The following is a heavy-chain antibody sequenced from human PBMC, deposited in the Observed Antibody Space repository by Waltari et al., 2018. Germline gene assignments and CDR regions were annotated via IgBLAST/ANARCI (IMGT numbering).Heavy chain of an antibody. CDR2: MGGRSLGAGTT. Sequence: QVQLVQSGAEVKKPGASVKVSCKASGYTFSNYGVAWVRQAPGQGLEWMGWMGGRSLGAGTTVYAKKFQGRGDMTTDTSTNTAYMELRSLTSDDTAVYYCARDLGDCGRGYDYCLLPGHRYGMDVWGQGTAVTVSS. J-gene: IGHJ6*02. CDR1: GYTFSNYG. V-gene: IGHV1-18*04. D-gene: IGHD5-12*01. CDR3: ARDLGDCGRGYDYCLLPGHRYGMDV.